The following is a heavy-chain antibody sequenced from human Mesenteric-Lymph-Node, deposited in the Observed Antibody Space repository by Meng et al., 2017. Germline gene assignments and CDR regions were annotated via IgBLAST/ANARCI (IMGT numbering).Heavy chain of an antibody. CDR2: VYYSGST. V-gene: IGHV4-59*08. J-gene: IGHJ4*02. Sequence: QVQLQESGPGLLKPSETLSLTCTVSGGSITGYYWSWIRQPPGQGLEWIGYVYYSGSTNYNPSLNSRVTISADTSKNHLSLNLTSVTAADTAVYYCVRHLDPTVRGIISPFDYWGQGSLVTVSS. CDR3: VRHLDPTVRGIISPFDY. CDR1: GGSITGYY. D-gene: IGHD3-10*01.